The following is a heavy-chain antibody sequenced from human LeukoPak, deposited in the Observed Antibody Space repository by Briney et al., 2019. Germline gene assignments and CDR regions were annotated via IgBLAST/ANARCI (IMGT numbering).Heavy chain of an antibody. CDR1: GGSISSDTYY. Sequence: PSETLSLTCTVSGGSISSDTYYWGWIRQTPGKGLEWIGTIYYTGSTYFNPSLKSRASISLDTSKNQFSLRLNSVTAADTAVYYCAREDGSGTYYRDYWGQGTPVTVSS. D-gene: IGHD3-10*01. CDR3: AREDGSGTYYRDY. J-gene: IGHJ4*02. V-gene: IGHV4-39*07. CDR2: IYYTGST.